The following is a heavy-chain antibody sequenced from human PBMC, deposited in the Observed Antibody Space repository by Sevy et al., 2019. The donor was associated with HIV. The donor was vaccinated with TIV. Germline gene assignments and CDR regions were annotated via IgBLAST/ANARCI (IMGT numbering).Heavy chain of an antibody. CDR1: GFTFSSYA. Sequence: GGSLRLSCAASGFTFSSYAMSWVRQAPGKGLEWVSAISGSGGGTYYADSVKGRFTISRDNSKNTLYLQMNSLIAEDNAVYYCAKILDQYVYHSSGYYYFFDYWGQGTLVTVSS. V-gene: IGHV3-23*01. CDR3: AKILDQYVYHSSGYYYFFDY. J-gene: IGHJ4*02. CDR2: ISGSGGGT. D-gene: IGHD3-22*01.